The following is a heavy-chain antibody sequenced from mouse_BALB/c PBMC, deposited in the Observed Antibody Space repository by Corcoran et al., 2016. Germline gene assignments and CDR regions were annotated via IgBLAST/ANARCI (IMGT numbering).Heavy chain of an antibody. J-gene: IGHJ1*01. CDR1: GFNIKDTY. CDR3: ANCDWYFDV. Sequence: EVQLQQSGAELVKPGASVKLSCAASGFNIKDTYMRGVQQRPEQGLGCIGRIDPANGNTKYDPKCQGKATITAYTSSNTAYLQLSRLTSEDTAVYYGANCDWYFDVWGAGTTVTVSS. V-gene: IGHV14-3*02. CDR2: IDPANGNT.